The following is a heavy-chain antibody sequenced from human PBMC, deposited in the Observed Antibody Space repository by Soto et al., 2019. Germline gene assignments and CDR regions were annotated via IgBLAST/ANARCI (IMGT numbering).Heavy chain of an antibody. CDR2: INRNNGVV. CDR1: GFTFSGYN. J-gene: IGHJ4*02. V-gene: IGHV3-48*02. D-gene: IGHD3-3*01. CDR3: ERAGHKAFGDVLGPFDY. Sequence: SGGSLRRCCAASGFTFSGYNMNWVRQAPGGVLEWVSYINRNNGVVSYADSVKGRFTISRDNAKNSMSLQMNSLRDEDTAVYYCERAGHKAFGDVLGPFDYWGQRSMVTVSS.